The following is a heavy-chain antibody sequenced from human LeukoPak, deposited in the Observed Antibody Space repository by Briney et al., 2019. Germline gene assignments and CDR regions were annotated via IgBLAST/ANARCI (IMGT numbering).Heavy chain of an antibody. V-gene: IGHV3-66*01. Sequence: PGGSLILSCAASGFTVSSNYMSWVRQAPGKGLEWVSVIYSGGTTYYADSVKGRFTISRDNSENTLHLQMNSLRAEDTAVYYCARDQYSYAHAAHWGQGTLVTVSS. CDR3: ARDQYSYAHAAH. J-gene: IGHJ4*02. CDR2: IYSGGTT. CDR1: GFTVSSNY. D-gene: IGHD5-18*01.